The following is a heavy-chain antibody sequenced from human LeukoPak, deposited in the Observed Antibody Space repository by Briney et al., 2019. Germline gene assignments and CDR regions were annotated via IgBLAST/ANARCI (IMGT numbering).Heavy chain of an antibody. Sequence: PGGSLRLSCAASGFTFSSYWMHWVRQAPGKGLVWVSRINSDGSSTSYADSVKGRFTISRDNAKNTLYLQMNSLRAEDTAVYYCARSDYGGNFFDYWGQGTLVTVSS. J-gene: IGHJ4*02. D-gene: IGHD4-23*01. CDR1: GFTFSSYW. CDR2: INSDGSST. CDR3: ARSDYGGNFFDY. V-gene: IGHV3-74*01.